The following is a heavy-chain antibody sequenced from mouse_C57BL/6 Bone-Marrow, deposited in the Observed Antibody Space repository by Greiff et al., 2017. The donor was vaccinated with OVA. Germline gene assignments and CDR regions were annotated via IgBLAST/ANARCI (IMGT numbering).Heavy chain of an antibody. Sequence: EVKLVESGGGLVQPGGSLKLSCAASGFTFSDYYMYWVRQTPEKRLEWVAYISNGGGSTYYPDTVKGRFTISRDNTNNTLYRRMSRLKAEDTAMYYCARRATPHAMDYWGQGTSVTVSS. CDR3: ARRATPHAMDY. J-gene: IGHJ4*01. CDR1: GFTFSDYY. V-gene: IGHV5-12*01. CDR2: ISNGGGST.